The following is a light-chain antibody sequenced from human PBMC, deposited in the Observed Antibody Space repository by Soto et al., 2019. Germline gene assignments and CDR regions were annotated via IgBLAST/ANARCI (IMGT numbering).Light chain of an antibody. CDR2: DVS. J-gene: IGLJ1*01. CDR1: SSDVGGYNY. V-gene: IGLV2-14*03. Sequence: QSVLTQPPSASGSPGQSVTISCTGTSSDVGGYNYVSWYQQHPGKAPKLLIYDVSSRPSGVSNRFSGSKSGNTASLTISGLQAEDEADYYCSSYTSSSTPFVFGTGTKVTVL. CDR3: SSYTSSSTPFV.